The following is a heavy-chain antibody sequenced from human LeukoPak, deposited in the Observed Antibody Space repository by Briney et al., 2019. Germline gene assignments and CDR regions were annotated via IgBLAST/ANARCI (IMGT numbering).Heavy chain of an antibody. CDR3: TRMTTGHDY. J-gene: IGHJ4*02. D-gene: IGHD4-17*01. CDR1: GVSFDYYY. Sequence: PSETLSLTCAVSGVSFDYYYWSWVRQPPGKGLEWIGEINHSGYTNDSPSLKSRVTMSIDTSRKQFSLNLRSVTVADTAVYYCTRMTTGHDYWGQGTLVTVSS. CDR2: INHSGYT. V-gene: IGHV4-34*01.